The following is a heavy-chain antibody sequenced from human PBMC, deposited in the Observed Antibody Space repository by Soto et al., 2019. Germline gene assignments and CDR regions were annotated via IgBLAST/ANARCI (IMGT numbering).Heavy chain of an antibody. D-gene: IGHD6-25*01. CDR1: GFSFSDYG. J-gene: IGHJ4*01. Sequence: GGSLRLSCAASGFSFSDYGMNWVRQAPHKGLELVATVWEDGTNEYYADAVRGRFSISRDNSRNTLFLQMYSLTVDDTATYYCVTSSAYHWGKGTRGTVSS. V-gene: IGHV3-33*03. CDR2: VWEDGTNE. CDR3: VTSSAYH.